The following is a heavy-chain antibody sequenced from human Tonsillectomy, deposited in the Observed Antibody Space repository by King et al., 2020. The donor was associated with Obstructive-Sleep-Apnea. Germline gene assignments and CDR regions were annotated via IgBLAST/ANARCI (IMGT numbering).Heavy chain of an antibody. D-gene: IGHD4-23*01. V-gene: IGHV4-30-4*01. Sequence: VQLQESGPGLVKPSQTLSLTCTVSGGSISSGDYYWSWIRQPPGKGLEWIGYIYYSGSTYYNPSLKSRVTISVDTSKNQFSLKLSSVTAADTAVYYCARCQRDEGYGGFYYGMDVWGQGTTVTVSS. CDR1: GGSISSGDYY. CDR3: ARCQRDEGYGGFYYGMDV. J-gene: IGHJ6*02. CDR2: IYYSGST.